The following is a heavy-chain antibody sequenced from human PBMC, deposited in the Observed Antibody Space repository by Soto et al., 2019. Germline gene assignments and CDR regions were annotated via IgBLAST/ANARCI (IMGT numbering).Heavy chain of an antibody. J-gene: IGHJ4*02. Sequence: GGSLRLSCAASGFTFSSYAMSWVRQAPGKGLEWVSAISGSGGSTYYADSVKGRFTISRDNSKNTLYLQMNSLRAEDTAVYYCAKNEEQQLVKPYYFDYWGQGTLVTVSS. CDR3: AKNEEQQLVKPYYFDY. D-gene: IGHD6-13*01. CDR1: GFTFSSYA. CDR2: ISGSGGST. V-gene: IGHV3-23*01.